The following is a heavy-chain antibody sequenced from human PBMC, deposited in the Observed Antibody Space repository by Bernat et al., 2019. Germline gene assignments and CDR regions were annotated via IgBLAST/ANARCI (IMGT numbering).Heavy chain of an antibody. CDR2: VYYSGSP. Sequence: QVQLQESGPGLVKPSQTLSLTCAVSGGSISSGGYYWNWIRQHPGKGLEWIGNVYYSGSPYYNPSLESRVTISVDTSKNQISLRLSSVTAADTAVYYCAREQGYTVVGYYSSYYMDVWGQGTTVTVSS. D-gene: IGHD2-15*01. CDR3: AREQGYTVVGYYSSYYMDV. J-gene: IGHJ6*03. CDR1: GGSISSGGYY. V-gene: IGHV4-31*02.